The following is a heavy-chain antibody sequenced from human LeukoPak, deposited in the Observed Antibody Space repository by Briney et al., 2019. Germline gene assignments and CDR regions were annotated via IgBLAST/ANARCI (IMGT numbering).Heavy chain of an antibody. CDR1: GFSFDDYA. Sequence: GGSLRLSCAASGFSFDDYAMHWVRQAPGKGLEWVSGISWNSGTIGYADSVKGRFTISRDNAKNSLFLQMNSLRAEDTAVYYCARDHALTGLDYWGQGTLVTVSS. CDR3: ARDHALTGLDY. J-gene: IGHJ4*02. V-gene: IGHV3-9*01. D-gene: IGHD3-9*01. CDR2: ISWNSGTI.